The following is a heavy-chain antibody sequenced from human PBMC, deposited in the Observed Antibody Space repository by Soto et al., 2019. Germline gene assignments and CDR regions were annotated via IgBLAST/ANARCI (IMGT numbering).Heavy chain of an antibody. CDR1: GYSFTRDW. Sequence: PXESLKISYKGSGYSFTRDWIVWVRQMPGKGLEWMGIIYPGDSDTRYNPSFQGQVTISADKSISTAYLQWISLKASDTAMYYCARILRGIPAAGTFDDWGQGTPVTVSS. J-gene: IGHJ4*02. D-gene: IGHD6-13*01. CDR2: IYPGDSDT. CDR3: ARILRGIPAAGTFDD. V-gene: IGHV5-51*01.